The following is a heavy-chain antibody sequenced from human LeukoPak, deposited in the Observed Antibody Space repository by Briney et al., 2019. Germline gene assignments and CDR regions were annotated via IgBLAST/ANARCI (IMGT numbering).Heavy chain of an antibody. CDR1: GYTFTGYY. CDR3: AWSYYYGGLYY. Sequence: SVKVSCKASGYTFTGYYMHWVRQAPGQGLEWMGRIIPIFGTANYAQKFQGRVTITTDESTSTAYMELSSLRSEDTAVYYCAWSYYYGGLYYWGQGTLVTVSS. V-gene: IGHV1-69*05. D-gene: IGHD3-22*01. J-gene: IGHJ4*02. CDR2: IIPIFGTA.